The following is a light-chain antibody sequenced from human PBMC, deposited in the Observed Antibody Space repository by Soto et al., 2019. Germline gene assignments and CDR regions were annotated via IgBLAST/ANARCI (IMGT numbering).Light chain of an antibody. J-gene: IGKJ4*01. Sequence: DIQLTQSPSFLSASVGDRVTITCRASQGISSYLAWYQLKPGKAPKLLIYAASTLQSGVPSRFSGSGSGTEFTLTISSLQPEDFATYYCQQLNSYPLTFGGGTKVDIK. CDR3: QQLNSYPLT. CDR2: AAS. V-gene: IGKV1-9*01. CDR1: QGISSY.